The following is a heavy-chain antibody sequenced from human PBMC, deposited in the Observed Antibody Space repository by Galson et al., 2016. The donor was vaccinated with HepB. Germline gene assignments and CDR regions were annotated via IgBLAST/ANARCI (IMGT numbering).Heavy chain of an antibody. CDR1: GLTFSSYG. V-gene: IGHV3-30*18. CDR2: VSYDGSNK. Sequence: SLRLSCAASGLTFSSYGMHWVRQAPGKGLEWVAVVSYDGSNKYYADSVKGRFTISRDNSKNTLYLQMNSLRAEDTAVYYCAKGGDGYNLFEVWGQGTLATVSS. J-gene: IGHJ4*02. CDR3: AKGGDGYNLFEV. D-gene: IGHD5-24*01.